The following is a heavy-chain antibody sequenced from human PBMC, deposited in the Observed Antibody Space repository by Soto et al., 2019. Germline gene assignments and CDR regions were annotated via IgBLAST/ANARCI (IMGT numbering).Heavy chain of an antibody. Sequence: EVQLVESGGGLVKPGGSLRLCCAASGFTFSSYSMNWVRQAPGKGLEWVSSISSSSSYIYYADSVKGRFTISRDNAKNSLYLQMNSLRAEDTVVYYCARDMRIAAAGSDCWGQVTLVIVSS. CDR2: ISSSSSYI. CDR1: GFTFSSYS. CDR3: ARDMRIAAAGSDC. D-gene: IGHD6-13*01. V-gene: IGHV3-21*01. J-gene: IGHJ4*02.